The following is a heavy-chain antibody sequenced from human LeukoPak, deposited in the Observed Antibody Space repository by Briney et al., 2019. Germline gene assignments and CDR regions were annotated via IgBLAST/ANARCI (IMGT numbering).Heavy chain of an antibody. D-gene: IGHD3-10*01. CDR2: IKPNSGGT. CDR3: SIYYAMGSYYYY. CDR1: GYTFTGHY. J-gene: IGHJ4*02. V-gene: IGHV1-2*06. Sequence: ASRNFSCNASGYTFTGHYLRWVRQASGQGNAWMGRIKPNSGGTNYEQKFQGSVTMTRDTSISTAYMELSMLRSDDTAVYYCSIYYAMGSYYYYWGQESLVSVSS.